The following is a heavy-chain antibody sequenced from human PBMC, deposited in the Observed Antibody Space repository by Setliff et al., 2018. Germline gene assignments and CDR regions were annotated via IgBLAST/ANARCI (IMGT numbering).Heavy chain of an antibody. CDR3: ARMSGFLYMDV. CDR1: GGSFNTYY. D-gene: IGHD3-3*01. Sequence: SETLSLTCTVSGGSFNTYYWSWIRQTPGKGLEWIGFVYYSGTATYNPSLKSRVTVTVDTSKNQFSLKLSSVTAADTAVYYCARMSGFLYMDVWGKGTTVTVSS. CDR2: VYYSGTA. J-gene: IGHJ6*03. V-gene: IGHV4-59*13.